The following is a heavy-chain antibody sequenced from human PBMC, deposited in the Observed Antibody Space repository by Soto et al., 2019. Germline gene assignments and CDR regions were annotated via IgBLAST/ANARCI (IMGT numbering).Heavy chain of an antibody. CDR1: GFTFSSYW. CDR2: INSDGSST. CDR3: ARTPSTGTTDY. D-gene: IGHD1-7*01. Sequence: GESLNIPCAASGFTFSSYWMHWVRQAPGKGLVWVSRINSDGSSTSYADSVKGRFTISRNNAKNTLYLHMNRLRAEDTAVYYCARTPSTGTTDYWGQGTLVTVSS. V-gene: IGHV3-74*01. J-gene: IGHJ4*02.